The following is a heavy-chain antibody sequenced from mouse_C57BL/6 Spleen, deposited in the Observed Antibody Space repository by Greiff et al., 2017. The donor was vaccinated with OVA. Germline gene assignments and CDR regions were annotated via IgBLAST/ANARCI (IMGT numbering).Heavy chain of an antibody. Sequence: QVQLKQSGPELVKPGASVKISCKASGYAFSSSWMNWVKQRPGKGLEWIGRIYPGDGDTNYNGKFKGKATLTADKSSSTAYMQLSSLTSEDSAVYFCARGYYGSRRSYWYFDVWGTGTTVTVSS. CDR3: ARGYYGSRRSYWYFDV. CDR2: IYPGDGDT. D-gene: IGHD1-1*01. CDR1: GYAFSSSW. V-gene: IGHV1-82*01. J-gene: IGHJ1*03.